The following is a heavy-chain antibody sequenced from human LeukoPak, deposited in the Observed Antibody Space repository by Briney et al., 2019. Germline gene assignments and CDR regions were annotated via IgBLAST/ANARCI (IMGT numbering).Heavy chain of an antibody. J-gene: IGHJ4*02. CDR1: GFTFSDYA. CDR3: ARDPSLYCGTTSCYDLDY. V-gene: IGHV3-48*04. CDR2: ISSGSSTV. Sequence: GGSLRLSCAASGFTFSDYAMNWVRQAAGKGLEWVSYISSGSSTVYYADSVKGRFTISRDNAKNSLYLQMDSLRAEDTAAYYCARDPSLYCGTTSCYDLDYWGQGTLVTVSS. D-gene: IGHD2-2*01.